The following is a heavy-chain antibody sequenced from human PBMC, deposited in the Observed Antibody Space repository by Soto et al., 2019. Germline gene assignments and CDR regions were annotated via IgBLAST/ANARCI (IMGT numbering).Heavy chain of an antibody. V-gene: IGHV1-18*01. J-gene: IGHJ4*02. CDR3: ARANYGDDDY. Sequence: QVQLVQSGAEVKKPGASVKVSCKTSGDTFSRSTISWVRQAPGQGLEWMGWISAYSGNVKYAWKFQDRVTMTTDTSTSTAYVELRSLRFDDTAVYYCARANYGDDDYWGQGTLVTVSS. CDR1: GDTFSRST. CDR2: ISAYSGNV. D-gene: IGHD4-17*01.